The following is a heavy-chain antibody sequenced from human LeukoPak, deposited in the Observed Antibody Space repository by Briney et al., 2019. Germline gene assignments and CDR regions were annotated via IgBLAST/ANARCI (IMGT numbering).Heavy chain of an antibody. V-gene: IGHV3-66*01. CDR2: IYIVGST. CDR3: ASDQVVQVDHFDY. Sequence: GGSLRLSCAASGFTVSSNYISWVRHAPGKGLELVSVIYIVGSTYYADSVKGRFTISRDNSKNTLYLKMNSLRAEDMDVYYCASDQVVQVDHFDYWGQGTLVTVSS. CDR1: GFTVSSNY. D-gene: IGHD2-2*01. J-gene: IGHJ4*02.